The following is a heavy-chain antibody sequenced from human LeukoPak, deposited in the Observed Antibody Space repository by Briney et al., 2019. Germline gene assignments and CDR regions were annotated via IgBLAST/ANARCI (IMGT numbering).Heavy chain of an antibody. CDR3: ARGDGELGWFDP. CDR2: MNPNSGNT. J-gene: IGHJ5*02. Sequence: ASVKVSCKASGYTFTSYDINWVRQATGQGLEWMGWMNPNSGNTGYAQKFQGRVTMTRNTSISTAYMELSSLRSEDTAVYYCARGDGELGWFDPWGQGTLVTVSS. V-gene: IGHV1-8*01. D-gene: IGHD3-10*01. CDR1: GYTFTSYD.